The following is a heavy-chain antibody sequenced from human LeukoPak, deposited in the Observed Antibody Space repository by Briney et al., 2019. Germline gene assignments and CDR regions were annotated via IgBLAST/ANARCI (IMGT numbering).Heavy chain of an antibody. J-gene: IGHJ4*02. D-gene: IGHD6-19*01. CDR2: IYYSGST. Sequence: PSETLSLNCTVSGGSISSYYWSWIRQPPGKGLEWIGYIYYSGSTNYNPSLKSRVTISVDTSKNQFSLKLSSVTAADTAVYYCARLRPGIAVATFDYWGQGTLVTVSS. CDR1: GGSISSYY. CDR3: ARLRPGIAVATFDY. V-gene: IGHV4-59*01.